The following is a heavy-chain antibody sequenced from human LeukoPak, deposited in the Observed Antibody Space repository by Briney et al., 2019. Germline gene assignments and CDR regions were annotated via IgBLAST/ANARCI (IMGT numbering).Heavy chain of an antibody. CDR3: AGYNCSSTTCYTGGFDY. D-gene: IGHD2-2*02. CDR2: ISGSGGST. J-gene: IGHJ4*02. Sequence: GSLRLSCAASVFTFSSYAMSWVRQAPGKGLEWVSAISGSGGSTYYADSVKGRFTISRDKSKNTLYLQMNSLRAEDTAVYYCAGYNCSSTTCYTGGFDYWGQGTLVTVSS. CDR1: VFTFSSYA. V-gene: IGHV3-23*01.